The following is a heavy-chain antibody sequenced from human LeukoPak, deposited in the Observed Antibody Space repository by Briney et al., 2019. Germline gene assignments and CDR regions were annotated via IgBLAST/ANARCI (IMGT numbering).Heavy chain of an antibody. CDR1: GFTVSSNY. J-gene: IGHJ4*02. CDR2: IYSGGST. Sequence: PGGSLRLSCAASGFTVSSNYMSWVRQAPGKGLEWVSVIYSGGSTYYADSVKGRFTISRDNAKNSLYLQVNSLRAEDTAVYYCARSIAAAGNANFDYWGQGTLVTVSS. V-gene: IGHV3-53*01. CDR3: ARSIAAAGNANFDY. D-gene: IGHD6-13*01.